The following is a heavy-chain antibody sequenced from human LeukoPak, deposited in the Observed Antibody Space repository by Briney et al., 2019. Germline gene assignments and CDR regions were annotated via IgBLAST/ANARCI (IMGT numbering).Heavy chain of an antibody. V-gene: IGHV3-48*04. Sequence: GGSLRLSCAASGFTFSSYSMNWVRQAPGKGLEWVSYISSSGSTIYYADSVKGRFTISRDNAKNSLYLQMNSLRAEDTAVYYCARDRGTWRFGELLPDYWGQGTLVTVSS. CDR1: GFTFSSYS. D-gene: IGHD3-10*01. CDR3: ARDRGTWRFGELLPDY. CDR2: ISSSGSTI. J-gene: IGHJ4*02.